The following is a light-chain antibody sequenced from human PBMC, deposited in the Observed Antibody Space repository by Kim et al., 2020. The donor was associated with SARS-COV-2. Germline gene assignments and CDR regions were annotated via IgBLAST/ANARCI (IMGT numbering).Light chain of an antibody. CDR1: QSILYSSNNKNY. V-gene: IGKV4-1*01. J-gene: IGKJ2*01. CDR2: WAS. Sequence: TINCKSSQSILYSSNNKNYLAWYQQKPGQPPKLLIHWASTRESEVPDRFSGSGSGTDFTLTISSLQAEDVAVYYCQQYYGTPPRYTFGQGTKLEI. CDR3: QQYYGTPPRYT.